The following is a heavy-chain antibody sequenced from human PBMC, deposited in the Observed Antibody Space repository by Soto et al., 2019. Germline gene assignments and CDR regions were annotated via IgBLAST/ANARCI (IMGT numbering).Heavy chain of an antibody. CDR1: GFTFSSYA. CDR2: ISYDASNK. CDR3: ARGYSSSSAAFDY. D-gene: IGHD6-13*01. J-gene: IGHJ4*02. V-gene: IGHV3-30-3*01. Sequence: QVQLVESGGGVVQPGRSLRLSCAASGFTFSSYAMHWVRQAPGKGLEWVAIISYDASNKYYADSVKGRFTISRDNAKNPLYLQMNSLRAEDTGVYYCARGYSSSSAAFDYWGQGTLVTVPS.